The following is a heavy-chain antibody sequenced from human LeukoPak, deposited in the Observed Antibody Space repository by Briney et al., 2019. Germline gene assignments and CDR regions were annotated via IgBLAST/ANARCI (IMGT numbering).Heavy chain of an antibody. CDR3: ARDGGTWYFDL. CDR2: ISAYNGNT. D-gene: IGHD3-16*01. Sequence: ASVKVSCKASGYTFTSYGISWVRQAPGQGLEWMGWISAYNGNTSYAQKFQGRVTMTRDTSTSTVYMELSSLRSEDTAVYYCARDGGTWYFDLWGRGTLVTVSS. J-gene: IGHJ2*01. V-gene: IGHV1-18*01. CDR1: GYTFTSYG.